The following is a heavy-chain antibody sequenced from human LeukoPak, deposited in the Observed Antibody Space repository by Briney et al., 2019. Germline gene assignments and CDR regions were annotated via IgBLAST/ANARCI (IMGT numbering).Heavy chain of an antibody. Sequence: GASVKVSCKASGYTFTGYYIHWVRQAPGQGLEWMGRINPNSGGTNYAQRFQGRVTMTRDTSINTAYMELRRLRSDDTAVYYCARDRLMGYDIWGYFDYWGQGTLVTVSS. D-gene: IGHD3-9*01. J-gene: IGHJ4*02. V-gene: IGHV1-2*06. CDR1: GYTFTGYY. CDR3: ARDRLMGYDIWGYFDY. CDR2: INPNSGGT.